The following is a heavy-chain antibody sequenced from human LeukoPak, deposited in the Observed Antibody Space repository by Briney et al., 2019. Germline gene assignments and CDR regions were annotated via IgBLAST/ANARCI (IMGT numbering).Heavy chain of an antibody. V-gene: IGHV4-34*01. CDR3: ARGSVNYCSSTSCSGAFDI. CDR2: INHSGST. CDR1: GDSISSHY. D-gene: IGHD2-2*01. Sequence: SETLSLTYSVSGDSISSHYWSWIRQPPGKGLEWIGEINHSGSTNYNPSLKSRVTISVDTSKNQFSLKLSSVTAADTAVYYCARGSVNYCSSTSCSGAFDIWGQGTMVTVSS. J-gene: IGHJ3*02.